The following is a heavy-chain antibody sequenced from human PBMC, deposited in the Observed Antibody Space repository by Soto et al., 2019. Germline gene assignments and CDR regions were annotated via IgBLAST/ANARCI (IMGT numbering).Heavy chain of an antibody. CDR1: GYTFTAYY. D-gene: IGHD1-26*01. J-gene: IGHJ4*02. CDR3: ARALSFGSGTFDY. CDR2: INPDSGGT. Sequence: QVQLVQSGAEVKKPGASVKVSCKTSGYTFTAYYIHWVRQAPGQGLEWMGCINPDSGGTKYAQKFQGRVTMTRDTSITTAYMDLSSLSSDDTAFYYCARALSFGSGTFDYWGQGTLVTVSS. V-gene: IGHV1-2*02.